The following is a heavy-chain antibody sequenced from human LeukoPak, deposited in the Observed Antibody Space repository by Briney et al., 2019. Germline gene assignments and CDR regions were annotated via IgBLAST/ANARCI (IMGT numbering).Heavy chain of an antibody. D-gene: IGHD6-13*01. CDR1: GFTFSSYV. CDR3: AREHSSSWYIDY. J-gene: IGHJ4*02. CDR2: ISYDGSNK. Sequence: GGSLRLSCAGSGFTFSSYVMSWVRQAPGKGLEWVAVISYDGSNKYYADSVKGRFTISRDNSKNTLYLQMNSLRAEDTAVYYCAREHSSSWYIDYWGQGTLVTVSS. V-gene: IGHV3-30-3*01.